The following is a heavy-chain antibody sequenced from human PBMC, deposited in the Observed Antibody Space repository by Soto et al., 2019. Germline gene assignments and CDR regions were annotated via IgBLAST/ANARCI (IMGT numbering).Heavy chain of an antibody. J-gene: IGHJ4*02. Sequence: SETLSLTCTVSGGSISGYYWSWLRQPPGKGLEWIGYIYNIGSTNYNHSLRSRDTMSIDTSQEQFSLKLSSVTAADKSVYFCARTLGPQVTGYVDSDYRWTIDQWGQGTLVTVS. D-gene: IGHD4-4*01. CDR3: ARTLGPQVTGYVDSDYRWTIDQ. V-gene: IGHV4-59*08. CDR2: IYNIGST. CDR1: GGSISGYY.